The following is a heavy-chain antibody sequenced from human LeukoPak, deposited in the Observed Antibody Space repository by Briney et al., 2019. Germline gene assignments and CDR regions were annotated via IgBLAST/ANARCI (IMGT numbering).Heavy chain of an antibody. CDR3: ATRDLREYDYDSSGLNWFDP. V-gene: IGHV1-24*01. D-gene: IGHD3-22*01. J-gene: IGHJ5*02. Sequence: ASVKVSCKVSGYIVTELSMHWVRQAPGKGLEWMGGFDPEDGEKIYAQKFQGRFTMTEDISTDTAYMELTSLRSEDTAVYYCATRDLREYDYDSSGLNWFDPWGQGTLVTVSS. CDR2: FDPEDGEK. CDR1: GYIVTELS.